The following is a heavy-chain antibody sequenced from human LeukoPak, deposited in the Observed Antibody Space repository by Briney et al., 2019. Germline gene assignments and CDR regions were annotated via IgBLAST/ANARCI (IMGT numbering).Heavy chain of an antibody. V-gene: IGHV3-7*03. Sequence: PGGSLRLSCAASGFTFSSYWMSWVRQAPGKGLEWVANIKQDGSGKYYVDSVKGRFTISRDNAKNSLYLQMNSLRAEDTAVYYCARDHMTTVTKNDYWGQGTLVTVSS. CDR2: IKQDGSGK. J-gene: IGHJ4*02. D-gene: IGHD4-17*01. CDR3: ARDHMTTVTKNDY. CDR1: GFTFSSYW.